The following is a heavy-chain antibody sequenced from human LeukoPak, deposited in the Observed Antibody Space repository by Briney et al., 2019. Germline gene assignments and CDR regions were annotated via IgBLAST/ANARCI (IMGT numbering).Heavy chain of an antibody. CDR3: ASTYSMASYCTSTTCPSWY. D-gene: IGHD2-2*01. V-gene: IGHV3-48*01. CDR1: GFTFSSYS. J-gene: IGHJ4*02. CDR2: ISSGSSI. Sequence: GGSLRLSXAASGFTFSSYSMNWVRQAPGKGLEWISYISSGSSIHYADSVKGRFTISRDNAKNSLFLHMNSLRAEDTAVYFCASTYSMASYCTSTTCPSWYWGQGTLVTVSS.